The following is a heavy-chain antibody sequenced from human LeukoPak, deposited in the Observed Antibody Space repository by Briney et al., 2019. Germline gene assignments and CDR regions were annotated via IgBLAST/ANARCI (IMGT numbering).Heavy chain of an antibody. CDR1: GFTFSSYG. CDR2: IWYDGSNK. V-gene: IGHV3-33*01. Sequence: GGSLRLSCAASGFTFSSYGMHWVRQAPGKGLEWVAVIWYDGSNKYYADSVKGRFTISRDNSKNTLYLQMNSLRAEDTAVYYCARDQYYYDSSGPGAFDIWGQGTMVTVSS. D-gene: IGHD3-22*01. CDR3: ARDQYYYDSSGPGAFDI. J-gene: IGHJ3*02.